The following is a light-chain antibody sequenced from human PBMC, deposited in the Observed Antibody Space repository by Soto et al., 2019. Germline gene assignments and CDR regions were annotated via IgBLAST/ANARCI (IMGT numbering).Light chain of an antibody. CDR1: QSVSIN. J-gene: IGKJ1*01. Sequence: EIVMTQSPVTLSVSPGERATLSCRASQSVSINLAWYQQKPGQAPRLLIYGASTRATGIPARFSGSGSGTELTLTISSLQSEDFAVHYCQHYNNWTPWTFGQGTKVEIK. CDR2: GAS. CDR3: QHYNNWTPWT. V-gene: IGKV3-15*01.